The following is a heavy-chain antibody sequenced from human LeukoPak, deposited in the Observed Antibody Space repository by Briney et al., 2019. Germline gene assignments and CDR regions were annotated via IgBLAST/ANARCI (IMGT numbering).Heavy chain of an antibody. CDR3: ASFPPYMVRTDAFDI. D-gene: IGHD3-10*01. CDR2: ISRSSAYI. V-gene: IGHV3-21*01. Sequence: PGGSLRLSCAASGFTFSNAWMNWVRQAPGKGLEWVSSISRSSAYIYYAGSVKGRFTISRDNAKNSLYLQMNSLRAEDTAVYYCASFPPYMVRTDAFDIWGQGTMVTVSS. CDR1: GFTFSNAW. J-gene: IGHJ3*02.